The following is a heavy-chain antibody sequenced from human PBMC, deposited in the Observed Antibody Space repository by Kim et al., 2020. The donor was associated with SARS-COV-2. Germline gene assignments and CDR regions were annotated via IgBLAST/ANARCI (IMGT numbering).Heavy chain of an antibody. Sequence: YTPSLKSRVNISVDRSKSQFSLKLSSVTAADTAVYYCARVVTSTVTVIDYWGQGTLVTVSS. D-gene: IGHD4-17*01. V-gene: IGHV4-31*02. CDR3: ARVVTSTVTVIDY. J-gene: IGHJ4*02.